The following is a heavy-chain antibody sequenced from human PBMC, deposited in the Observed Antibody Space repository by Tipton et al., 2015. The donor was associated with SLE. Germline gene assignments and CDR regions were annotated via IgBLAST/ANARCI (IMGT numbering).Heavy chain of an antibody. CDR2: IRYDGNNK. V-gene: IGHV3-30*02. D-gene: IGHD3-3*01. CDR3: AKEQYDDHWDAFDI. Sequence: SLRLSCAASGFTFSSYGMHWVRQAPGKGLEWVAFIRYDGNNKYYADSGKGRFTISRDNSKNTLYLQMNSLRAEDTAVYYCAKEQYDDHWDAFDIWGQGTMVTVSS. J-gene: IGHJ3*02. CDR1: GFTFSSYG.